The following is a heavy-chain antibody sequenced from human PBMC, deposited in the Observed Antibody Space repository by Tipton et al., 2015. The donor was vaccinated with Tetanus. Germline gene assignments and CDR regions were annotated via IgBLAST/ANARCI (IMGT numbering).Heavy chain of an antibody. Sequence: TLSLTCTVSGGYISSGGYYWSWIRQHPGKGLEWIGYIYYSGSTYYNPSLKSRVTISVDTSKNQFSLKLSSVTAADTAVYYCARGPDDSSGYPFDYWGQGTLVTVSS. V-gene: IGHV4-31*03. CDR2: IYYSGST. D-gene: IGHD3-22*01. CDR3: ARGPDDSSGYPFDY. J-gene: IGHJ4*02. CDR1: GGYISSGGYY.